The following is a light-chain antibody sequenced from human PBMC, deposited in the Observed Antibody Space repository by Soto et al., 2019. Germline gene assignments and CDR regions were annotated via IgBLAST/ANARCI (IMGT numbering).Light chain of an antibody. Sequence: AIQMTQSPSSLSASVGDRVTITCRASQGIRNDLGWYQQKPGKAPKLLTYAASSLQSGVPSRFSGSGSGTDFTLTISSLQPEDFATYYCQHADSFPLITFGQGTRLEIK. V-gene: IGKV1-6*01. CDR3: QHADSFPLIT. CDR1: QGIRND. CDR2: AAS. J-gene: IGKJ5*01.